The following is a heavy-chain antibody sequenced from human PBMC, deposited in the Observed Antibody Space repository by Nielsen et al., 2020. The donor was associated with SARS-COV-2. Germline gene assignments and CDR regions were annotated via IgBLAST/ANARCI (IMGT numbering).Heavy chain of an antibody. D-gene: IGHD6-13*01. CDR2: IYYSGST. CDR3: ARPLSSSWYSDGMDV. Sequence: SETLSLTCTVSGGSISSSSYYWGWIRQPPGKGLEWIGSIYYSGSTYYNPSLKSRVTISVDTSKNQFSLKLSSVTAADTAVYCCARPLSSSWYSDGMDVWGQGTTVTVSS. CDR1: GGSISSSSYY. J-gene: IGHJ6*02. V-gene: IGHV4-39*01.